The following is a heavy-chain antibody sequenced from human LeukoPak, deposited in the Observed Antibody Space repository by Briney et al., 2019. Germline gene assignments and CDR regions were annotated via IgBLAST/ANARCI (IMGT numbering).Heavy chain of an antibody. V-gene: IGHV4-31*03. CDR1: GGSISSGAYY. Sequence: PSETLSLTCTVSGGSISSGAYYWSWIRQHPGKGPEWIGYIYYSGSTYYNPSLKSRITISVDTSKNQFSLKLSSVTAADTAVYYCARVLAAVEVVDYWGQGTLVTVSS. CDR3: ARVLAAVEVVDY. CDR2: IYYSGST. J-gene: IGHJ4*02. D-gene: IGHD6-13*01.